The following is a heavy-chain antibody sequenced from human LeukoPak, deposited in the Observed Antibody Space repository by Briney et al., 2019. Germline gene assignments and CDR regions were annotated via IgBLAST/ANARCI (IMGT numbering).Heavy chain of an antibody. Sequence: GGSLRLSCAASGFTFSSYAMSWVRQAPGKGLEWVSAISGSGGSTYYADSVKGRFTISRDNSKNTLYLQMNSLRAEDTAVYYWAKALYSSPFGTYYFDYWGQGTLVTVSS. CDR2: ISGSGGST. D-gene: IGHD6-6*01. V-gene: IGHV3-23*01. J-gene: IGHJ4*02. CDR3: AKALYSSPFGTYYFDY. CDR1: GFTFSSYA.